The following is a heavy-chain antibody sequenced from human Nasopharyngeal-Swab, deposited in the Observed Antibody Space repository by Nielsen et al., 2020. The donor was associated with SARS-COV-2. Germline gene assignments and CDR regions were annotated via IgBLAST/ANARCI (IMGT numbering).Heavy chain of an antibody. CDR2: IIPIFGTA. V-gene: IGHV1-69*13. Sequence: SVKVSCKASGGTFSSYAIRWVRQAPGQGLEWMGGIIPIFGTANYAQKFQGRVTITADESTSTAYMELSSLRSEDTAVYYCAHGSTEQLVPFDYWGQGTLVTVSS. D-gene: IGHD6-6*01. CDR1: GGTFSSYA. J-gene: IGHJ4*02. CDR3: AHGSTEQLVPFDY.